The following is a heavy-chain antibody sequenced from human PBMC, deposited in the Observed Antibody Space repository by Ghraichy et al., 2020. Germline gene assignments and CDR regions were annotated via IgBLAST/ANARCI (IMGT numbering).Heavy chain of an antibody. Sequence: GGSLRLSCAASGFTFGTFSMNWVRQAPGKGLEWVSSISRSSDFIHYADSMKGRITISRDNAKNSLYLQLNSLRAEDTAVYYCARDVEYCSSTTCYSGMDVWGQGTTVTVS. CDR3: ARDVEYCSSTTCYSGMDV. CDR1: GFTFGTFS. V-gene: IGHV3-21*01. CDR2: ISRSSDFI. J-gene: IGHJ6*02. D-gene: IGHD2-2*01.